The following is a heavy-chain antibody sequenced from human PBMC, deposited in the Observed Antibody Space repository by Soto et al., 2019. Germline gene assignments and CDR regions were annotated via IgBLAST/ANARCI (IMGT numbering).Heavy chain of an antibody. J-gene: IGHJ4*02. Sequence: SETLSLTCAVYGGSFSGYYWSWIRQPPGKGLEWIGEINHSGSTNYNPSLKSRVTISVDTSKNQFSLKLSSVTAADTAVYYCAREPIPGSYFDYWGQGTLVT. CDR1: GGSFSGYY. V-gene: IGHV4-34*01. CDR2: INHSGST. CDR3: AREPIPGSYFDY. D-gene: IGHD2-15*01.